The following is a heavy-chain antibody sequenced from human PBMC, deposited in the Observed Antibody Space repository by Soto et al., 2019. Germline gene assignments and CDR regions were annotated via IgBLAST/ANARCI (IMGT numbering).Heavy chain of an antibody. CDR3: ARHAPSTYYYDSSEVPFFDY. J-gene: IGHJ4*02. CDR2: IYPSDSYT. CDR1: GYSFTSYL. Sequence: XESLKISRQGSGYSFTSYLLIWVRQMPGKGLEWMGRIYPSDSYTNYSPSFQGHVTISADKSISTAYLQWSSLKASDTAMYYCARHAPSTYYYDSSEVPFFDYWGQGTLVTVSS. V-gene: IGHV5-10-1*01. D-gene: IGHD3-22*01.